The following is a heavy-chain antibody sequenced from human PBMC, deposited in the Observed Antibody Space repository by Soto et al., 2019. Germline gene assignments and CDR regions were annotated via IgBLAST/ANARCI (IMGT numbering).Heavy chain of an antibody. Sequence: GGSLRLSCAASGFTFRNYFIYWVRQAPGKGLEWVSVISSNGGVAYYASSVEGRFITSRDNSKNTLYLRMNTLRAEDTAVYYCAKDLPYSGWASDYWGQGTLVTVSS. CDR3: AKDLPYSGWASDY. CDR1: GFTFRNYF. V-gene: IGHV3-23*01. D-gene: IGHD5-12*01. CDR2: ISSNGGVA. J-gene: IGHJ4*02.